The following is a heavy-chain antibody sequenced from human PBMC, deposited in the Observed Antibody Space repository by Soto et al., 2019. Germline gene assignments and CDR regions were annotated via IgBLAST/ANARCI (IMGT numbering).Heavy chain of an antibody. J-gene: IGHJ3*02. V-gene: IGHV3-9*01. D-gene: IGHD2-21*02. CDR2: LSWNSGFS. CDR1: GFSFDDYT. Sequence: GGSLRLSCGGSGFSFDDYTMHWVRQAQGKGPESVASLSWNSGFSGYADSVKGRFTISRDNAQSSVHLQMHKLRTEQTALYYCSKGRGTIVVTAAYDIWCQGTLLTVS. CDR3: SKGRGTIVVTAAYDI.